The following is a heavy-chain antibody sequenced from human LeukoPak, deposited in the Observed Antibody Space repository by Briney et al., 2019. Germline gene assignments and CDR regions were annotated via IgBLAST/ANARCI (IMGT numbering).Heavy chain of an antibody. J-gene: IGHJ3*02. Sequence: GASVKVSCKASGYSFTNYPMNWVRQAPGQGLEWMGWINTNTGNPTYAQDFTGRFVFSLDTSVSTTYLQISSLKSEDTAVYYCAETLGVGTENPAFDIWGQGTMVTVSA. CDR3: AETLGVGTENPAFDI. V-gene: IGHV7-4-1*02. D-gene: IGHD1-26*01. CDR1: GYSFTNYP. CDR2: INTNTGNP.